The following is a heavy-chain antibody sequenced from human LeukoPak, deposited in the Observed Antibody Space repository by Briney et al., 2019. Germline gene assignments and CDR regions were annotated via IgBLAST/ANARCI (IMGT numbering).Heavy chain of an antibody. CDR2: ISFDGSQK. CDR3: ARDSEGGFDY. Sequence: PGGSLRLSCAASGFTFSNYGMHWVRQAPGKGLEWVALISFDGSQKYYADSVKGRFTISRDNSKSTVYLQMNSLRAEDTAVYYCARDSEGGFDYWGQGTLVTVSS. D-gene: IGHD3-10*01. V-gene: IGHV3-30*02. CDR1: GFTFSNYG. J-gene: IGHJ4*02.